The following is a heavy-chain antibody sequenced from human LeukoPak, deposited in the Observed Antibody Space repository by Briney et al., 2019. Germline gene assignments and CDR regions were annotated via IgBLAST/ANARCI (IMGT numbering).Heavy chain of an antibody. Sequence: SQTLSLTCTVSGGSISSGGYYWSWIRQHPGKGLEWIGYIYYSGSTYYNPSLKSRVTISVDTSKNQFSLKLSSVTAADTAVYYCATLEGPRDAFDIWGQGTMVTVSS. V-gene: IGHV4-31*03. CDR3: ATLEGPRDAFDI. CDR1: GGSISSGGYY. CDR2: IYYSGST. J-gene: IGHJ3*02. D-gene: IGHD3-3*01.